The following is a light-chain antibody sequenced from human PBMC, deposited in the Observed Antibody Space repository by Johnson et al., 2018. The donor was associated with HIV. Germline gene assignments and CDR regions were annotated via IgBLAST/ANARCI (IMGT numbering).Light chain of an antibody. J-gene: IGLJ1*01. V-gene: IGLV1-51*02. CDR3: GAWDSSLGAHYV. Sequence: HSVLTQPPSVSAAPGQKVTISCSGSSSNIGNNYVSWYQQLPRGAPKLLIYENNKRPSGIPDRFSASMSGTSATLYITGLQTGDEGDYYCGAWDSSLGAHYVCGTGTKVTVL. CDR1: SSNIGNNY. CDR2: ENN.